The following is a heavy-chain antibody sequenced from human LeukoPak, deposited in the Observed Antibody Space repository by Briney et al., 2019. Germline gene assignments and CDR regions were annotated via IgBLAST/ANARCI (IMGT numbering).Heavy chain of an antibody. J-gene: IGHJ4*02. D-gene: IGHD4-17*01. CDR1: TFAFSSYA. Sequence: GGSLRLSCAASTFAFSSYAMTWVRQAPGKGLEWVSSITGSGAGTSYADSVKGRFTVSRDNSKNTLYLQMNSLRAEDTAVYYCAKVSYGDPVDYWGQGTLVTVSS. CDR3: AKVSYGDPVDY. CDR2: ITGSGAGT. V-gene: IGHV3-23*01.